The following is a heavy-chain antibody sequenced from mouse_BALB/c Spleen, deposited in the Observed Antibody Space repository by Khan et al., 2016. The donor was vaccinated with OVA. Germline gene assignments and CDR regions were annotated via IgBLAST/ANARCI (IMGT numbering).Heavy chain of an antibody. J-gene: IGHJ2*01. CDR3: ARSVTITTVVDTDFDY. CDR2: ISYSGRT. Sequence: EVKLEELGPGLVKPSQSLSLTCTVTGYSITSDYAWNWIRQFPGNKLEWMGYISYSGRTSYNPSLKSRISITRDTSKNQLFLQLNSVTTEDTGTYYCARSVTITTVVDTDFDYWGQGTTLTVSS. CDR1: GYSITSDYA. V-gene: IGHV3-2*02. D-gene: IGHD1-1*01.